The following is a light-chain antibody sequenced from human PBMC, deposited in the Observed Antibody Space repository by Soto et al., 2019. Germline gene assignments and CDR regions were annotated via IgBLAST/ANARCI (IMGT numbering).Light chain of an antibody. CDR3: QQYGSSPMYT. J-gene: IGKJ2*01. CDR2: AAS. Sequence: EIVLTQSPGTLSLSPGERATLSCRASQSVRSSYLAWYQQKPGQAPRLLIYAASSRASGIPDRFSGSGSGTDFTLTISRLEPEDFTVYYCQQYGSSPMYTFGQGTKLEIK. CDR1: QSVRSSY. V-gene: IGKV3-20*01.